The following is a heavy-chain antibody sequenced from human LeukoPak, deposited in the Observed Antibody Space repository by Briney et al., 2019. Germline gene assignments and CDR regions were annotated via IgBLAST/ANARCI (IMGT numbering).Heavy chain of an antibody. V-gene: IGHV3-21*01. CDR1: GFTFSSYS. CDR3: ARDYYGSGSPDLDY. Sequence: PGGSLRLSCAASGFTFSSYSMNWVRQAPGKGLEWVSSISSSSSYIYYADSVKGRFTISRDNAKNSLYLQMNSLGAEDTAVYYCARDYYGSGSPDLDYWGQGTLVTVSS. J-gene: IGHJ4*02. D-gene: IGHD3-10*01. CDR2: ISSSSSYI.